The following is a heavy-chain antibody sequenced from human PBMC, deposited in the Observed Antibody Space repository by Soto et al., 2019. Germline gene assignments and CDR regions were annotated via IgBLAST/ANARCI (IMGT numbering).Heavy chain of an antibody. J-gene: IGHJ3*02. CDR3: ARDHRPYSSSKTAAFDI. CDR1: GYTFTSYG. CDR2: ISAYNGNT. D-gene: IGHD6-13*01. Sequence: QVQLVQSGAEVKKPGASVKVSCKASGYTFTSYGISWVRQAPGQGLEWMGWISAYNGNTNYAQKLQGRVTMTTDTSTSTAYMELRSLRSDDTAVYYCARDHRPYSSSKTAAFDIWGQGTMVTVSS. V-gene: IGHV1-18*01.